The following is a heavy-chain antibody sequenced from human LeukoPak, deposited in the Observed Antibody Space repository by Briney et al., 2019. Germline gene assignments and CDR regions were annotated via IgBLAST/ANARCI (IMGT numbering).Heavy chain of an antibody. J-gene: IGHJ4*02. D-gene: IGHD4/OR15-4a*01. Sequence: SETLSLTCTVSGDSFSSYYWSWIRQPPGKGLEWIGYISYSGSTDYNPSLKSRVIVSVDTSKNQFSLKVRSVTAADTALYYCAGIVPYDYGYIDHWGQGTLVTVSS. V-gene: IGHV4-59*01. CDR2: ISYSGST. CDR1: GDSFSSYY. CDR3: AGIVPYDYGYIDH.